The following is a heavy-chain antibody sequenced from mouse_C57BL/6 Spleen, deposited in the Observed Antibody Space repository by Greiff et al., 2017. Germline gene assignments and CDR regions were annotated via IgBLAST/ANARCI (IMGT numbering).Heavy chain of an antibody. CDR1: GYTFTSYW. Sequence: QVQLQQPGAELVKPGASVKMSCKASGYTFTSYWITWVKQRPGQGLEWIGDIYPGSGSTNYNEKFKSKDTLTVDTSSSTAYMQLSSLPSEDSAVYYCAYSSSIIYYAMDYWGQGTSVTVSS. V-gene: IGHV1-55*01. CDR2: IYPGSGST. J-gene: IGHJ4*01. D-gene: IGHD1-1*01. CDR3: AYSSSIIYYAMDY.